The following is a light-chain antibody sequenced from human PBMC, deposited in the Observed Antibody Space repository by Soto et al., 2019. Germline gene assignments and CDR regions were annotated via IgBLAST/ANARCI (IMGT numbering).Light chain of an antibody. Sequence: QSALTQPPSASGTPGQGVTIFCSGSSSNIETNTVDWYQHLPGTAPKVLIFNNNQRPSGVPDRFSGSKSGTSASLAISGLQSEDEADYYCAVWDDSLSGMVFGGGTKLTVL. CDR3: AVWDDSLSGMV. V-gene: IGLV1-44*01. CDR1: SSNIETNT. J-gene: IGLJ2*01. CDR2: NNN.